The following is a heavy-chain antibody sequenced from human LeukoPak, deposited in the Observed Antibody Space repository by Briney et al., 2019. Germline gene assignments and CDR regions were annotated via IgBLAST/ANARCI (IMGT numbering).Heavy chain of an antibody. CDR2: IYHSGCT. D-gene: IGHD6-6*01. CDR3: ARGYRSSSGGY. CDR1: GGSISSGGYY. J-gene: IGHJ4*02. V-gene: IGHV4-30-2*01. Sequence: SQTLSLTCTVSGGSISSGGYYWSWIRQPPGKGLEWIGYIYHSGCTYYNPSLKSRVTISVDRSKNQFSLKLSSVTAADTAVYYCARGYRSSSGGYWGQGTLVTVSS.